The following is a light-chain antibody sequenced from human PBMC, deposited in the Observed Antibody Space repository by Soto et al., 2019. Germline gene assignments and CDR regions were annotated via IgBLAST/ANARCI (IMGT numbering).Light chain of an antibody. J-gene: IGKJ2*01. Sequence: ETVLTQSPATLSLSPGERATLSCRASESINNYLAWYQQKPGQAPRLLIYDAYNRATGIPARFTGSGSGTDFPLTISSLEPEDFAVYYCQQRSTWPPYAFGQGTRLEIK. CDR1: ESINNY. V-gene: IGKV3-11*01. CDR2: DAY. CDR3: QQRSTWPPYA.